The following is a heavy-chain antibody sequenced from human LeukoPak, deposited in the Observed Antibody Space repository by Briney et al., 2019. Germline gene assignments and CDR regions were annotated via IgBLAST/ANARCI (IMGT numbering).Heavy chain of an antibody. CDR3: SRGREAVAGTYFDY. CDR1: GGSISSYY. CDR2: IYYSGST. V-gene: IGHV4-59*12. J-gene: IGHJ4*02. D-gene: IGHD6-19*01. Sequence: SETLSLTCTVSGGSISSYYWSWIRQPPGKGLEWIGYIYYSGSTNYNPSLKSRVTISVDTSKDQFSLKLSSVTAADTAVYYCSRGREAVAGTYFDYWGQGTLVTFSS.